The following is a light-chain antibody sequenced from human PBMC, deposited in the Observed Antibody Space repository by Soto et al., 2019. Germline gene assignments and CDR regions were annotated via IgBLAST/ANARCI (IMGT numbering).Light chain of an antibody. V-gene: IGKV3-20*01. CDR1: QSVSSSY. CDR2: GAS. CDR3: QQYGSS. Sequence: EIALTQSRGTLSLSPGERATLSCRASQSVSSSYLAWYQQKHGQAPRLLIYGASSRATGIPDRFIGSGSGKDFTLTISRLEPEDFALYYWQQYGSSFGQGTRLEIK. J-gene: IGKJ5*01.